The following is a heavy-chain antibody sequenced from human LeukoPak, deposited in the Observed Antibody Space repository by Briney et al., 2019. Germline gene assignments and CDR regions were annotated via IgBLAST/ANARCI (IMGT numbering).Heavy chain of an antibody. CDR2: TSGSGSST. V-gene: IGHV3-23*01. CDR3: ASRIYSNYFFDY. D-gene: IGHD4-11*01. J-gene: IGHJ4*02. Sequence: QPGGSLRLSCTASGFTFSDYPMNWVRQAPGKGLEWVSATSGSGSSTHYADSVKGRFTISRDNSKNTLYLQMNSLRAEDTAVYYCASRIYSNYFFDYWGQGTLVTVSS. CDR1: GFTFSDYP.